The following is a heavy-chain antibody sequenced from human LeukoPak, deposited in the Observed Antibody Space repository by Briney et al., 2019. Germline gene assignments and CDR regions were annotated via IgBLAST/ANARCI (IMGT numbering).Heavy chain of an antibody. Sequence: GASVKVSCKASGYTFTSYDINWVRQATGQGPEWMGWMNPNSGNTGYAQKFQGRVTMTRNTSVSTAYMELSSLRSEDTAVYYCARVGATGLNYYYYMDVWGKGTTVTISS. D-gene: IGHD1-26*01. CDR1: GYTFTSYD. CDR3: ARVGATGLNYYYYMDV. V-gene: IGHV1-8*01. J-gene: IGHJ6*03. CDR2: MNPNSGNT.